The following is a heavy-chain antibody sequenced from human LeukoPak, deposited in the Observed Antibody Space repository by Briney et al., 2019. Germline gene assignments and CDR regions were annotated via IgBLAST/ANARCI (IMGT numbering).Heavy chain of an antibody. CDR2: ISADGSVT. CDR1: GFTFSGYW. D-gene: IGHD2-15*01. Sequence: GGSLRLSCADSGFTFSGYWMHWVRQTPGKGLVWVSCISADGSVTRYADSVKGRFTISRDNTKSTLYLQMHSLRAEDTAVYYCATAGGDGSRMGFDPWGQGTLVTVSS. CDR3: ATAGGDGSRMGFDP. V-gene: IGHV3-74*01. J-gene: IGHJ5*02.